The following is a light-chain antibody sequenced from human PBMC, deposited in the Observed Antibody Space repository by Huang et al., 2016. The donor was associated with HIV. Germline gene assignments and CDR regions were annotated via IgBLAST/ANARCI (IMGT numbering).Light chain of an antibody. CDR2: LSS. CDR3: MQALQTPRT. V-gene: IGKV2-28*01. J-gene: IGKJ5*01. Sequence: DIVMTQSPLSLPVTPGEPASIPCRSSQSLLHSNGFNYLDWYLQKPGQSPQLLISLSSNRASGVPDRFSGSGSGTYFTLKISRVEAEDVGVYYCMQALQTPRTFGQGTRLEIK. CDR1: QSLLHSNGFNY.